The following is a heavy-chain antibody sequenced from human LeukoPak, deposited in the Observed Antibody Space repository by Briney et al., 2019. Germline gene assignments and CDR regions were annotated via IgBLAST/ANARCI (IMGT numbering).Heavy chain of an antibody. J-gene: IGHJ3*02. CDR2: ISGRGNTI. CDR1: GFTFSDYY. Sequence: GGSLRLSCAASGFTFSDYYMSWIRQAPGKGLEWVSYISGRGNTIYYADSVKGRFTISRDNAKNSLSLQLNNLRAEDTAVYYCARYMSAVGFDIWGQGTMVTVS. D-gene: IGHD6-13*01. V-gene: IGHV3-11*01. CDR3: ARYMSAVGFDI.